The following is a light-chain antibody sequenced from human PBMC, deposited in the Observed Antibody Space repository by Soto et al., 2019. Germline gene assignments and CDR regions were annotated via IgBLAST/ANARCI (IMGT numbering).Light chain of an antibody. Sequence: QPVLTQSPSVSGAPGQRVSISCTGTSSNIGAGFDVHWYQQLPATAPKLLIYGNNNRPSGVPDRFSGSKSGTSASLAITGLQAEDEADYYRQSYDTSLSGGSVFGTGTKVTVL. CDR2: GNN. CDR3: QSYDTSLSGGSV. V-gene: IGLV1-40*01. J-gene: IGLJ1*01. CDR1: SSNIGAGFD.